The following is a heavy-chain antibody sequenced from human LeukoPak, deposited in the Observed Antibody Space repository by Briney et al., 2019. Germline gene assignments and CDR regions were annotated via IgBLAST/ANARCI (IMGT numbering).Heavy chain of an antibody. CDR1: GYTFTGYY. J-gene: IGHJ6*02. CDR2: INPNSGGT. Sequence: ASVKVSCKASGYTFTGYYMHWVRQAPGQGLEWMGWINPNSGGTNYAQKFQGRVTMTRDTSISTAYMELSRLRSYDTAVYYCARVIAVAGTGLDVWGQGTTVTVSS. CDR3: ARVIAVAGTGLDV. V-gene: IGHV1-2*02. D-gene: IGHD6-19*01.